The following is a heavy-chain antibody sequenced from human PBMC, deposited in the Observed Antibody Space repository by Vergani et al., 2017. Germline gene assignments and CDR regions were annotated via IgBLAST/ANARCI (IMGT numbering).Heavy chain of an antibody. CDR1: GFTFSSYS. Sequence: EVQLVESGGGLVKPGGSVRLSCAASGFTFSSYSMNWVRQAPGKGLEWVSSISYSSSSIYYADSVKGRFTIARDNAKNSLYLQMDSLRAEDTAVYYCASSPGYSCSGYFFDYWGQGTLVTVSS. CDR3: ASSPGYSCSGYFFDY. CDR2: ISYSSSSI. J-gene: IGHJ4*02. V-gene: IGHV3-21*01. D-gene: IGHD6-13*01.